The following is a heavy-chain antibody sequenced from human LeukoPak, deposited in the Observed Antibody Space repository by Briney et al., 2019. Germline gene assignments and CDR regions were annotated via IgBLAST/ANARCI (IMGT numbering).Heavy chain of an antibody. Sequence: GGSLRLSCAASGFTFSSYGMHWVRQAPGKGLEWVAVIWYDGSNRYYADSVKGRFTISRDNSKNTLYLQMNSLRAEDTAVYYCAKEHCSSTSCYRGGYYFDYWGQGTLVTVSS. CDR2: IWYDGSNR. CDR3: AKEHCSSTSCYRGGYYFDY. D-gene: IGHD2-2*02. CDR1: GFTFSSYG. J-gene: IGHJ4*02. V-gene: IGHV3-33*06.